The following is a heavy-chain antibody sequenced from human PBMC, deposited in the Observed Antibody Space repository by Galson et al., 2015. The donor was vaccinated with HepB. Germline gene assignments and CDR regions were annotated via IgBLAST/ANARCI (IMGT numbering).Heavy chain of an antibody. V-gene: IGHV3-23*01. CDR1: GFTFSSYA. CDR2: ISGSGGSA. Sequence: SLRLSCAASGFTFSSYAMSWVRQAPGKGLEWVSAISGSGGSAYYADSVKGRFTISRDNSKNTLYLQMNSLRAEDTAVYYCAKTRTRIVVVPAAIDYWGQGTLVTVSS. CDR3: AKTRTRIVVVPAAIDY. J-gene: IGHJ4*02. D-gene: IGHD2-2*01.